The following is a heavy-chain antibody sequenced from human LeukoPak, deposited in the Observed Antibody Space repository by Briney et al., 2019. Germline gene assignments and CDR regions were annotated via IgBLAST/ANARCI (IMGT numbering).Heavy chain of an antibody. D-gene: IGHD3-22*01. Sequence: ASVKVSCKASGYTFTSYDINWVRQATGQGLEWMGWMNPNSGNTGYAQKFQGRVTMTRNTSISTAYMELSSLRSEDTAVYYCAADPGGYYYFLDAFEIWGQGTLVSVSS. CDR1: GYTFTSYD. V-gene: IGHV1-8*01. J-gene: IGHJ3*02. CDR3: AADPGGYYYFLDAFEI. CDR2: MNPNSGNT.